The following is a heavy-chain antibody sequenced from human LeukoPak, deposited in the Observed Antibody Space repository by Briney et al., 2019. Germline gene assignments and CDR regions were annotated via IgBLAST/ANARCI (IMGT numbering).Heavy chain of an antibody. J-gene: IGHJ4*02. CDR1: GGTFSSYA. Sequence: GASVKVSCKASGGTFSSYAISWVRQAPGQGLEWMGRIIPILGIANYAQKFQGRVTITADKSTSTAYMELSSLRSEDTAVYYCASSKIEMPTYYFDYWGQGTLATVSS. V-gene: IGHV1-69*04. CDR3: ASSKIEMPTYYFDY. CDR2: IIPILGIA. D-gene: IGHD2-2*01.